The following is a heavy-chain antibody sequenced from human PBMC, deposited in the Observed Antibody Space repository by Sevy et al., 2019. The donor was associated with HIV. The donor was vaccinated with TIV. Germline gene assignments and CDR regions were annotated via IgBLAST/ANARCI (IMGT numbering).Heavy chain of an antibody. CDR2: IYYSGST. CDR1: GGSISSYY. D-gene: IGHD3-22*01. J-gene: IGHJ6*02. V-gene: IGHV4-59*01. CDR3: ARLTQYYYDSSGYSYYYYGMDV. Sequence: SETLSLTCTVSGGSISSYYWSWIRQPPGKGLEWIGYIYYSGSTNYNPSLKNRVTISVDTSKNQFSLKLSSVTAADTAVYYCARLTQYYYDSSGYSYYYYGMDVWGQGTTVTVSS.